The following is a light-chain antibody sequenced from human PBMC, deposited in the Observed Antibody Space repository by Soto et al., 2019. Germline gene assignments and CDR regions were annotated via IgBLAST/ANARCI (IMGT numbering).Light chain of an antibody. J-gene: IGLJ1*01. CDR1: SSNVVSNP. CDR2: TNT. V-gene: IGLV1-44*01. CDR3: ASWDASANGPV. Sequence: SALTQLPSASGTPRQSVTISCSGSSSNVVSNPVDWYQHVPTPDPHRLIYTNTQRPSAVPDRFSGSKSGTSASLAIRGLQSEDEADDYCASWDASANGPVFGPGTKVNV.